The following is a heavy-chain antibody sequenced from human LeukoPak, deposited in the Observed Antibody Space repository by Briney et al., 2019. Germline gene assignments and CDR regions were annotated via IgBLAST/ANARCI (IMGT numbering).Heavy chain of an antibody. D-gene: IGHD3-9*01. Sequence: ASVKVSCKASGHTFTSYGISWVRQAPGQGLEWMGWISAYNGNTNYAQKLQGRVTMTTDTSTSTAYMELRSLRSDDTAVYYCARTYRYFDWLLYRYYYYMDVWGKGTTVTVSS. CDR2: ISAYNGNT. V-gene: IGHV1-18*01. CDR3: ARTYRYFDWLLYRYYYYMDV. CDR1: GHTFTSYG. J-gene: IGHJ6*03.